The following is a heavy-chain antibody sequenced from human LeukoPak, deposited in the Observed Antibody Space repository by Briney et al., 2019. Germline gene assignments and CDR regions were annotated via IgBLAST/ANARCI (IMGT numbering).Heavy chain of an antibody. Sequence: SETLSLTCTVSGGSISSSSYYWGWIRQPPGKGLEWIGSIYYSGSTYYNPSLKSRVTISVDTSKNQFSLKLSSVTAADTAVYYCAREPVSVRYFDWSTGGFDYWGQGTLVTVSS. V-gene: IGHV4-39*07. CDR3: AREPVSVRYFDWSTGGFDY. CDR1: GGSISSSSYY. D-gene: IGHD3-9*01. CDR2: IYYSGST. J-gene: IGHJ4*02.